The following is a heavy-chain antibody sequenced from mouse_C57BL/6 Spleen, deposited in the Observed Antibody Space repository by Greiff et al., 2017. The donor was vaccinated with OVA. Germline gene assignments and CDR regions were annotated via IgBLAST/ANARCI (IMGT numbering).Heavy chain of an antibody. V-gene: IGHV1-69*01. D-gene: IGHD2-4*01. CDR3: ARCDDYDLYYFDY. CDR1: GYTFTSYW. Sequence: QVQLQQPGAELVMPGASVKLSCKASGYTFTSYWMHWVKQRPGQGLEWIGEIDPSDSYTNYNQKFKGKSTLTVAKSSSTAYMQLSSLTSEDSAVDYCARCDDYDLYYFDYWGQGTTLTVSS. CDR2: IDPSDSYT. J-gene: IGHJ2*01.